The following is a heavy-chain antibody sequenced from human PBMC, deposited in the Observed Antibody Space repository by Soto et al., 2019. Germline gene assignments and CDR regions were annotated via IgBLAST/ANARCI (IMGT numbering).Heavy chain of an antibody. J-gene: IGHJ6*02. D-gene: IGHD2-15*01. CDR3: ARVVRVAYYYYYGMDV. CDR1: GGSISSSSYY. V-gene: IGHV4-39*01. CDR2: IYYSGST. Sequence: SETLSLTCTVSGGSISSSSYYWGWIRQPPGKGLEWIGSIYYSGSTYYNPSLKSRVTISVDTSKKQFSLKLSSVTAADTAVYYCARVVRVAYYYYYGMDVWGQGTTVTVSS.